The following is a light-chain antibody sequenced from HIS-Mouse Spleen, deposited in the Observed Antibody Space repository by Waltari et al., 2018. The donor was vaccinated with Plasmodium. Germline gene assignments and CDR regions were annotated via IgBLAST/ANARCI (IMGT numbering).Light chain of an antibody. J-gene: IGKJ1*01. Sequence: DIQMTQSPSTLSASVGDRVTITCRASQSISSRLAWYQQKPGKAPKLLLYKASSLESGVPSRFSGSGSGTEFTLTISSLQPDDFATYYCRQYNSYSWTFGQGTKVEIK. V-gene: IGKV1-5*03. CDR2: KAS. CDR3: RQYNSYSWT. CDR1: QSISSR.